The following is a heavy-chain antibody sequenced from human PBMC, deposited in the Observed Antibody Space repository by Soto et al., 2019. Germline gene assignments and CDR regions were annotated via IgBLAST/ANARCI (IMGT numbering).Heavy chain of an antibody. J-gene: IGHJ4*02. D-gene: IGHD3-10*01. CDR2: IHYTGST. CDR3: ARYSGSGSARSDY. V-gene: IGHV4-39*01. Sequence: QLQLQESGPGLVKPSETLSLTCTVSGDSSRRSSDYWGWIRQPPGKGLEWIGGIHYTGSTYYNPSLKSRVTISIDMSKNQFSLKVSSVTAADTAVYYCARYSGSGSARSDYWGQGTLVTVSS. CDR1: GDSSRRSSDY.